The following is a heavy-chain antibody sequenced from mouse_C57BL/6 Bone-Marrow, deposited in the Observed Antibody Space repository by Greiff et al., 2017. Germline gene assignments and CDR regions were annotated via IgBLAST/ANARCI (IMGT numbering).Heavy chain of an antibody. CDR2: ISSGSSPI. V-gene: IGHV5-17*01. J-gene: IGHJ3*01. D-gene: IGHD2-12*01. Sequence: EVKLVESGGGLVKPGGSLKLSCAASGFTFSDYGMHWVRQAPEKGLEWVAYISSGSSPIYYADTVKGRFTISRDNAKNTLFLQMTSLRSEDTAMYYCAKGYSSWFAYWGQGTLVTVSA. CDR3: AKGYSSWFAY. CDR1: GFTFSDYG.